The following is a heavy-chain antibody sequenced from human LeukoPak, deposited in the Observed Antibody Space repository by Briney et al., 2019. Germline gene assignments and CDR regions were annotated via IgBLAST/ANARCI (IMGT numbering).Heavy chain of an antibody. CDR1: GGTFSSYA. Sequence: ASVKVSCKASGGTFSSYAISWVRQAPGQGLEWMGWINTNTGNPTYAQGFTGRFVFSLDTSVSTAYLQISSLKAEDTAVYYCASMPDYYDSSGQPGNWGQGTLVTVSS. CDR2: INTNTGNP. D-gene: IGHD3-22*01. J-gene: IGHJ4*02. V-gene: IGHV7-4-1*02. CDR3: ASMPDYYDSSGQPGN.